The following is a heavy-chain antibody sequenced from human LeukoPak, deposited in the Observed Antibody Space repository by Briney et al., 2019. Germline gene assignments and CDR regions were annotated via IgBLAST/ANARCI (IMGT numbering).Heavy chain of an antibody. CDR2: ISSSGSTI. CDR3: AKDEAPAAGSWNYYYGMDV. V-gene: IGHV3-48*03. CDR1: GFTFSSYE. J-gene: IGHJ6*02. D-gene: IGHD6-13*01. Sequence: GGSLRLSCAASGFTFSSYEMNWVRQAPGKGLEWVSYISSSGSTIYYADSVKGRFTVSRDDFKNTPYLQMNSLRVEDTAVYYCAKDEAPAAGSWNYYYGMDVWGQGTTVTVSS.